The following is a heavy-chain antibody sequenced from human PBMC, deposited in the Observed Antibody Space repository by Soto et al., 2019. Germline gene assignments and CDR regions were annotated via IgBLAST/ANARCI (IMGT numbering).Heavy chain of an antibody. CDR2: INAGNGNT. V-gene: IGHV1-3*01. CDR3: ASEYCSGGSCAVYNGMDV. Sequence: QVQLVQSGAEVKKPGASVKVSCKASGYTFTSYAMHWVRQAPGQRLEWMGWINAGNGNTKYSPKFQGRVTITRDTSAGTAYMDQSSLRFEDTAVDYCASEYCSGGSCAVYNGMDVWGQGTTVTVSS. D-gene: IGHD2-15*01. CDR1: GYTFTSYA. J-gene: IGHJ6*02.